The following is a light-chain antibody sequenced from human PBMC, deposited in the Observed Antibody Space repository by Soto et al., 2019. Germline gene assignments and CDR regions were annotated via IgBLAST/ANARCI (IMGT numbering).Light chain of an antibody. CDR1: QSVSSN. CDR3: QQDNNWPWT. CDR2: GAS. J-gene: IGKJ1*01. Sequence: EIVMTQSPATLSVSPGERATLSCRASQSVSSNLAWYQQKPGQAPRLLIYGASTRATGIPASFSGSGSGTEFTLTISSLQSEDFAVYYCQQDNNWPWTFGQGTKV. V-gene: IGKV3-15*01.